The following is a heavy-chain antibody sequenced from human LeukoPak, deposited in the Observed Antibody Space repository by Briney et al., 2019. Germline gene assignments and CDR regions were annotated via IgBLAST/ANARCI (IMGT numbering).Heavy chain of an antibody. Sequence: GGSLTLSCTASGFSLSSYAMSWVRMPPGQGLELVSAISVSGNTYHADSVKGRFTISRDDSKNTLYLQMNSLRAEDTAVYYCAKAIVVVISGNAFESWGQGTMVTVSS. J-gene: IGHJ3*02. CDR1: GFSLSSYA. V-gene: IGHV3-23*01. CDR2: ISVSGNT. CDR3: AKAIVVVISGNAFES. D-gene: IGHD3-22*01.